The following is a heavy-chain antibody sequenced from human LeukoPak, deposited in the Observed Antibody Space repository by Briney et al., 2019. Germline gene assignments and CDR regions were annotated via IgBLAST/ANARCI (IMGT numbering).Heavy chain of an antibody. CDR1: GGSISSYY. Sequence: SETLSLTCTVSGGSISSYYWSWVRQPAGKGLERIGRIYTSGSTNYNPSLKSRVTMSVVTSKNQFSLKLSSVTTADTAVYYCARAKPSVRGVTLYFDYWGQGTLVTVSS. J-gene: IGHJ4*02. CDR2: IYTSGST. CDR3: ARAKPSVRGVTLYFDY. V-gene: IGHV4-4*07. D-gene: IGHD3-10*01.